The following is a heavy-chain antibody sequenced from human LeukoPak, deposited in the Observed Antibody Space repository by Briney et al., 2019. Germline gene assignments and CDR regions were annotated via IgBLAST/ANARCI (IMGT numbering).Heavy chain of an antibody. CDR2: ISGSGGST. CDR3: ASAASVDFPLKYYFDY. Sequence: GGSLRLSCAASGFTFSSYAMSWVRQAPGKGLEWVSAISGSGGSTYYADSVKGRFTISRDNSKDTLYLQMSSLRAEDTAVYYCASAASVDFPLKYYFDYWGQGTLVTVSS. V-gene: IGHV3-23*01. CDR1: GFTFSSYA. D-gene: IGHD2-2*01. J-gene: IGHJ4*02.